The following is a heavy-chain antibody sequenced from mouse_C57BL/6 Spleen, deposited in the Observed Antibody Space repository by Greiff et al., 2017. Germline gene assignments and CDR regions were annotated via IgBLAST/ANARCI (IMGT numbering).Heavy chain of an antibody. D-gene: IGHD1-1*01. CDR2: IWRGGST. V-gene: IGHV2-5*01. CDR1: GFSLTSYG. J-gene: IGHJ1*03. CDR3: AKNDGSHYGYFDV. Sequence: QVQLQQSGPGLVQPSQSLSITCTVSGFSLTSYGVHWVRQSPGKGLEWLGVIWRGGSTDYNAAFMSRLSITKDNSKSQVFFKMNSLQADDTAIYYCAKNDGSHYGYFDVWGTGTTVTVSS.